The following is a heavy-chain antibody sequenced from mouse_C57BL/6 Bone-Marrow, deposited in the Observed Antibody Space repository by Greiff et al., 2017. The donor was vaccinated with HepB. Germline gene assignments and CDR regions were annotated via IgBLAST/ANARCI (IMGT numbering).Heavy chain of an antibody. D-gene: IGHD2-2*01. CDR1: GYTFTDYY. Sequence: VQLQQSGPVLVKPGASVKMSCKASGYTFTDYYMNWVKQSHGKSLEWIGVINPYNGGTSYNQKFKGKATLTVDKSSSTAYMELNSLTSEDSAVYYCASEGYKFAYWGQGTLVTVSA. J-gene: IGHJ3*01. V-gene: IGHV1-19*01. CDR2: INPYNGGT. CDR3: ASEGYKFAY.